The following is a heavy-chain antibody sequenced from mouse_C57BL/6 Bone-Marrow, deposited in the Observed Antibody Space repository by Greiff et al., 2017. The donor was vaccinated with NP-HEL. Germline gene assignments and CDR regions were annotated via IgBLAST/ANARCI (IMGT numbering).Heavy chain of an antibody. Sequence: VPLQPSGAELVKPGASVKLSCTASGFNINDYYMHWVKQRPEQGLEWIGRIDPEDGETKYAPKFQGKATITADTSSNTAYLQLSSLTSEDTAVYYCAIYYGSSSRYWYFDVWGTGTTVTVSS. CDR1: GFNINDYY. D-gene: IGHD1-1*01. CDR3: AIYYGSSSRYWYFDV. V-gene: IGHV14-2*01. CDR2: IDPEDGET. J-gene: IGHJ1*03.